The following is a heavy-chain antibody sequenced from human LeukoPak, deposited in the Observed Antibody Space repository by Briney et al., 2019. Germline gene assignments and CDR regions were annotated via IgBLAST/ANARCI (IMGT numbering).Heavy chain of an antibody. D-gene: IGHD6-13*01. V-gene: IGHV3-30*04. J-gene: IGHJ4*02. Sequence: GGSLRLSCAASGFTFSSYAMHWVRQAPGKGLEWVAVISYDGSNKYYADSVKGRFTISRDNSKNTLYLQMNSLRAEDTAVYYCVGWEQLEPDYWGQGTLVTVSS. CDR2: ISYDGSNK. CDR1: GFTFSSYA. CDR3: VGWEQLEPDY.